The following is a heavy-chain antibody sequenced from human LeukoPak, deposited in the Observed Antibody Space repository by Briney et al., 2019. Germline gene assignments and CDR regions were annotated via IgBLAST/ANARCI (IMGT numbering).Heavy chain of an antibody. V-gene: IGHV1-69*05. J-gene: IGHJ6*03. CDR1: GGTFSSYA. CDR2: IIPIFGTA. D-gene: IGHD2-21*01. Sequence: VASVKVSCKASGGTFSSYAISWVRQAPGQGLEWMGGIIPIFGTANYAQKFQGRVTITTDESTSTAYMELSSLRSDVTAVYYCARLPRVSYYYYYYMDVWGKGTTVTVSS. CDR3: ARLPRVSYYYYYYMDV.